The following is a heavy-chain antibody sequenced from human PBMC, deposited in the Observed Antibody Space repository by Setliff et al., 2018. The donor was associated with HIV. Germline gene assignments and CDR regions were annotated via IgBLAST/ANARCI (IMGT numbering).Heavy chain of an antibody. D-gene: IGHD1-1*01. CDR3: AKPQRDASYFDY. Sequence: SLKISCAASGFIFSNSAMTWVRQAPGKGLEWVSLISGNGVSTYYGDSVKGRFTISRDNSKNTVHLQMNSLRAEDTAIYYCAKPQRDASYFDYWGQGTLVTVSS. CDR1: GFIFSNSA. J-gene: IGHJ4*02. CDR2: ISGNGVST. V-gene: IGHV3-23*01.